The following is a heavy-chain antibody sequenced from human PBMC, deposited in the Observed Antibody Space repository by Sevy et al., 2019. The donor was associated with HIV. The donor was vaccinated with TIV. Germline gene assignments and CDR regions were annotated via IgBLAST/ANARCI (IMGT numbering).Heavy chain of an antibody. Sequence: ASVKVSCKASGYTFTSYGISWVRQAPGQGLEWMGWISAYNGNTNYAQKLQGRVTMTTDTSTSTAYMELRSLRSDDTAVYYCARGEFMFGGVIDLDYWGQGTLVTVSS. D-gene: IGHD3-16*02. CDR3: ARGEFMFGGVIDLDY. CDR2: ISAYNGNT. CDR1: GYTFTSYG. V-gene: IGHV1-18*04. J-gene: IGHJ4*02.